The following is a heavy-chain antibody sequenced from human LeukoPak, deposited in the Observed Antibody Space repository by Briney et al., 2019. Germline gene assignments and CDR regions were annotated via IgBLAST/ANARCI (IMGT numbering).Heavy chain of an antibody. J-gene: IGHJ4*02. CDR3: VRGNYYFDY. CDR1: GGSVSSGSYY. CDR2: SYYSGST. D-gene: IGHD1-7*01. V-gene: IGHV4-61*01. Sequence: SETLSLTCTVSGGSVSSGSYYWSWIRQPPGKGLEWIGYSYYSGSTNYNPSLKSRVTISVDTSKNQFSLKLSSVTAADTAVYYCVRGNYYFDYWGQGALVTVSS.